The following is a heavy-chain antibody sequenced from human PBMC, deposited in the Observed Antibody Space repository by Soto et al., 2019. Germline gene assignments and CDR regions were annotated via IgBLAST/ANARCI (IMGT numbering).Heavy chain of an antibody. J-gene: IGHJ4*02. CDR1: GFTFSDYY. Sequence: QVQLVESGGGLVKPGGSLRLSCAASGFTFSDYYMSWTRQAPGKGLEWVSYISSSSSYTNYADSVKGRFTISRDNAKNSLYLQMNSLRAEDTAVYYCARGYYDSSGYTGFDYWGQGTLVTVSS. D-gene: IGHD3-22*01. CDR3: ARGYYDSSGYTGFDY. CDR2: ISSSSSYT. V-gene: IGHV3-11*06.